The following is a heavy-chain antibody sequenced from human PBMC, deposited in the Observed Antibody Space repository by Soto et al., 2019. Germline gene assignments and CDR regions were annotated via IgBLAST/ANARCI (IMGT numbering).Heavy chain of an antibody. CDR2: IWYDGSHK. V-gene: IGHV3-33*01. CDR1: GFTFSNYG. J-gene: IGHJ5*02. Sequence: QVQLVESGGGVVQPGRSLRPSCAASGFTFSNYGMHWVRQSPGKGLEWVAVIWYDGSHKYYGDSVKGQFTISRDYSKNMLFLQMNSLRAEDTALYYCARDSDYGSNSGWLDPWGQGTLVTVSS. CDR3: ARDSDYGSNSGWLDP. D-gene: IGHD4-17*01.